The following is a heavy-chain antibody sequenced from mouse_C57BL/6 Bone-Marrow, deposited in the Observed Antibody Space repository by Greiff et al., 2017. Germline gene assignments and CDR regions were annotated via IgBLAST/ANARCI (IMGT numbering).Heavy chain of an antibody. CDR3: AINWDVWYFDV. J-gene: IGHJ1*03. V-gene: IGHV1-82*01. D-gene: IGHD4-1*02. CDR2: IYPGDGDT. Sequence: VQLQQSGPELVKPGASVKISCKASGYAFSSSWMNWVKQRPGKGLEWIGRIYPGDGDTNYNGKFKGKATLTADKSSSTAYMQLSSLTSEDSAVYFCAINWDVWYFDVWGTGTTVTVSS. CDR1: GYAFSSSW.